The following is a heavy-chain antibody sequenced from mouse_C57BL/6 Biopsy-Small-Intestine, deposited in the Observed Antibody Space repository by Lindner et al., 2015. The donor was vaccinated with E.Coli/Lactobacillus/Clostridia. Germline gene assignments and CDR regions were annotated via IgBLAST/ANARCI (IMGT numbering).Heavy chain of an antibody. V-gene: IGHV1-19*01. CDR2: INPYNGGT. D-gene: IGHD1-1*01. CDR1: GYTFTDYY. Sequence: EVQLQESGPVLVKPGASVKMSCKASGYTFTDYYMNWVKQSHGKSLEWIGVINPYNGGTSYNQKFKGKATLTVDKSSSTAYMELNSLTSEDSAVYYCARGTLYYEGGIDYWGQGTTLTVSS. J-gene: IGHJ2*01. CDR3: ARGTLYYEGGIDY.